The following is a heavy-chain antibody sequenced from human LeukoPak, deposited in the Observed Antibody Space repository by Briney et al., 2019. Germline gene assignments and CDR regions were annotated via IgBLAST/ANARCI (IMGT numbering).Heavy chain of an antibody. J-gene: IGHJ4*02. V-gene: IGHV4-61*02. CDR2: IYTSGST. CDR1: GGSISSGSYY. Sequence: SQTLSLTCTVSGGSISSGSYYWSWIRQPAGKGLEWIGRIYTSGSTNYNPSLKSRVTISVDTSKNQFSLKLSSVPAADTAVYYCARQPRMATFDYWGQGTLVTVSS. CDR3: ARQPRMATFDY. D-gene: IGHD5-24*01.